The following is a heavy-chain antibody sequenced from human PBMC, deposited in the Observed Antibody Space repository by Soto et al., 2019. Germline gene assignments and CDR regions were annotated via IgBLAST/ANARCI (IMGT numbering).Heavy chain of an antibody. CDR1: GGSISSSNW. V-gene: IGHV4-4*02. CDR2: IYHSGST. Sequence: SETLSLTCAVSGGSISSSNWWSWVRQPPGKGLEWIGEIYHSGSTNYNPSLKSRVTISVDKSKNQFSLKLSSVTAADTAVYYCAREYTSGYCSGGSCYTNWFDPWGQGTLVTVSS. D-gene: IGHD2-15*01. J-gene: IGHJ5*02. CDR3: AREYTSGYCSGGSCYTNWFDP.